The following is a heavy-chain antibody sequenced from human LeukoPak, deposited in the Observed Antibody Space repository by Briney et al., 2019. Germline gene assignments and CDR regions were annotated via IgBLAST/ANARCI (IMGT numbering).Heavy chain of an antibody. CDR3: AGSRDGYKPLGY. CDR2: IYHSGST. CDR1: GGSISSGGYS. V-gene: IGHV4-30-2*01. Sequence: SSQTLSLTCAVSGGSISSGGYSWSWIRQPPGKGLEWIGYIYHSGSTYYNPSLKSRVTISVDRSKNQFSLKLSSVTAADTAVYYCAGSRDGYKPLGYWGQGTLVTVPS. D-gene: IGHD5-24*01. J-gene: IGHJ4*02.